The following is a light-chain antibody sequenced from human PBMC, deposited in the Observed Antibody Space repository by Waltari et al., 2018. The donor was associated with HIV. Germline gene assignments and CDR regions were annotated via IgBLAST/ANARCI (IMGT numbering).Light chain of an antibody. J-gene: IGLJ2*01. Sequence: QSVLTQPPSASGTPGQRVTISCSGSSSNIGSNTVNWCQQLPGTAPKLLIYSNKPRPSGVPDRFSGSKSGTSASLAISGLQSEDEADYYCAAWDDSLNGVVFGGGTKLTVL. CDR1: SSNIGSNT. CDR2: SNK. CDR3: AAWDDSLNGVV. V-gene: IGLV1-44*01.